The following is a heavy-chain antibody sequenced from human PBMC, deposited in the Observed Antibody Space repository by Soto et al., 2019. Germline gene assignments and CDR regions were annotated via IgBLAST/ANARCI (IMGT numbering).Heavy chain of an antibody. J-gene: IGHJ4*02. D-gene: IGHD4-4*01. V-gene: IGHV4-30-2*01. CDR2: IYHSGST. CDR3: ARGMTTVTTLDY. CDR1: GGSISSGGYS. Sequence: SENLSLTCAVSGGSISSGGYSWSWIRQPPGKGLEWIGDIYHSGSTYYNPSLKSRVTISVDRSKNQFSLKLSSVTAADTAVYYCARGMTTVTTLDYWGQGTLVTVSS.